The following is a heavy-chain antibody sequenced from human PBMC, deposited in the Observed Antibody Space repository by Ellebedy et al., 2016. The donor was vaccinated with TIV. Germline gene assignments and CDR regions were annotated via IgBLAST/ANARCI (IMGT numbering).Heavy chain of an antibody. CDR2: IYQDGSEK. J-gene: IGHJ6*02. D-gene: IGHD4-17*01. Sequence: GESLKISCAVSGFTFSSYWMSWVRQAPGKGLEWVANIYQDGSEKHYADSVKGRFTISSDNAKNSLYLQMNSLRVEDTAVYYCAREGAYGDYSPGQYGMDVWGQGTTVTVS. CDR3: AREGAYGDYSPGQYGMDV. V-gene: IGHV3-7*03. CDR1: GFTFSSYW.